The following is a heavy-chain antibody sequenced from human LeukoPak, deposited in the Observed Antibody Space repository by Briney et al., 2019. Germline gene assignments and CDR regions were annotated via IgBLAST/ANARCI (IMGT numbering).Heavy chain of an antibody. CDR2: MNPNSGNT. CDR1: GYTFTGYY. CDR3: ARGKMWYDFWSGYYDY. J-gene: IGHJ4*02. D-gene: IGHD3-3*01. Sequence: ASVKVSCKASGYTFTGYYMHWVRQATGQGLEWMGWMNPNSGNTGYAQKFQGRVTITRNTSISTAYMELSSLRSEDTAVYYCARGKMWYDFWSGYYDYWGQGTLVTVSS. V-gene: IGHV1-8*03.